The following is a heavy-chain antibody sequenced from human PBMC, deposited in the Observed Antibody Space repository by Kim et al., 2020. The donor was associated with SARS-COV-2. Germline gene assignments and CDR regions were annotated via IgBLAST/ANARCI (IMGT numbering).Heavy chain of an antibody. CDR3: AREAALIAAPQKNFDY. J-gene: IGHJ4*02. Sequence: ASVKVSCKASGFTFTNYFMHWVRQAPGQGLEWMGIINPSGAFTLFTQKYQGRVIITKDTSTSTVYMEVSSLRSEDTAVYFCAREAALIAAPQKNFDYWGQGTLVTVSS. CDR1: GFTFTNYF. CDR2: INPSGAFT. D-gene: IGHD6-25*01. V-gene: IGHV1-46*01.